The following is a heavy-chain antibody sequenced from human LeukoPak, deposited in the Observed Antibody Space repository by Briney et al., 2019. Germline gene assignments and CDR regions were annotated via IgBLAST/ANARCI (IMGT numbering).Heavy chain of an antibody. D-gene: IGHD6-13*01. CDR3: AKGYGQRLVNNWFDP. V-gene: IGHV3-30*18. Sequence: GGSLRLSCAASGFTFDDYAMHWVRQAPGKGLEWVAVISYDGSNKYYADSVKGRFTISRDNSKNTLYLQMNSLRAEDTAVYYCAKGYGQRLVNNWFDPWGQGTLVTVSS. CDR1: GFTFDDYA. CDR2: ISYDGSNK. J-gene: IGHJ5*02.